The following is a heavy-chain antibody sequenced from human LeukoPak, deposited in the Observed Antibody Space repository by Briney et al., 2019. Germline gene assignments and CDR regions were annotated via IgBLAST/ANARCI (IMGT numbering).Heavy chain of an antibody. CDR2: IYPGDSDT. CDR3: TRLGYSGYDRHFDY. CDR1: GYSFSSNW. D-gene: IGHD5-12*01. Sequence: GESLKISCKGSGYSFSSNWIGWVRQMPGKGLEWMGIIYPGDSDTIYSPSFQGQVTISADKSISTAYLQWSSPKASDTAMYYCTRLGYSGYDRHFDYWGQGTLVTVSS. J-gene: IGHJ4*02. V-gene: IGHV5-51*01.